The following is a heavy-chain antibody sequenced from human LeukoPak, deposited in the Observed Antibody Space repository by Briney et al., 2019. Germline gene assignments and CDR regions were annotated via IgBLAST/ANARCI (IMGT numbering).Heavy chain of an antibody. D-gene: IGHD3-10*01. J-gene: IGHJ4*02. Sequence: PGGSLRLSCAASGFTFSSYSMNWVRQAPGKGLEWVAVISYDGSNKYYADSVKGRFTISRDNSKNTLYLQMNSLRAEDTAVYYCARDVFGFGEDAIWWGQGTLVTVSS. CDR1: GFTFSSYS. CDR2: ISYDGSNK. V-gene: IGHV3-30*03. CDR3: ARDVFGFGEDAIW.